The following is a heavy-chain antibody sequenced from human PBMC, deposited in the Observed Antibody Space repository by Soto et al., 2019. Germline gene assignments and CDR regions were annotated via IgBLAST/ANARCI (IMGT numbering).Heavy chain of an antibody. CDR2: IIPIFGTA. D-gene: IGHD2-2*01. Sequence: ASVKVSCKASGGTFSSYAISWVRQAPGQGLEWMGGIIPIFGTANYAQKFQGRVTITADESTSTAYMELSSLRSEDTAVYYCAREDCSSTSCSQHWGQGTLVTVSS. V-gene: IGHV1-69*13. CDR1: GGTFSSYA. J-gene: IGHJ4*02. CDR3: AREDCSSTSCSQH.